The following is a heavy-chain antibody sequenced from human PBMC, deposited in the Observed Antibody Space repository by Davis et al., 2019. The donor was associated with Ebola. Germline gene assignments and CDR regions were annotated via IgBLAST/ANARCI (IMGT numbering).Heavy chain of an antibody. D-gene: IGHD2-15*01. J-gene: IGHJ5*02. CDR1: GFTFDDYA. CDR2: ISWNSGSI. CDR3: AKEAFAGSTRIDWFDP. V-gene: IGHV3-9*01. Sequence: SLRLSCAASGFTFDDYAMHWVRQAPGKGLEWVSGISWNSGSIGYADSVKGRFTISRDNAKNSLYLQMNSLRAEDTAVYYCAKEAFAGSTRIDWFDPWGQGILVTVSS.